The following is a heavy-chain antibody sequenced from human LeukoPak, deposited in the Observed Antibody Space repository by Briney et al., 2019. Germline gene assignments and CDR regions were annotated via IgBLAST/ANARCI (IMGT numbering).Heavy chain of an antibody. J-gene: IGHJ6*03. V-gene: IGHV3-48*03. CDR3: ARVGPWVNPDYYYYYMDV. CDR2: ISSSGSTR. Sequence: PGGSLRLAWAAAGFTFSRYEMNWVRQAAGEGLEWVAYISSSGSTRYYGDSGKGRFTIPRDNAKNSLYLQMNSLSAEDTAVYSCARVGPWVNPDYYYYYMDVWGKGTTVTVSS. CDR1: GFTFSRYE. D-gene: IGHD1-14*01.